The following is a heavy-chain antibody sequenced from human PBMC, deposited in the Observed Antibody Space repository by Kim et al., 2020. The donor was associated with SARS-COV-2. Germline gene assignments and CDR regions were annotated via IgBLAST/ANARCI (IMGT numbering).Heavy chain of an antibody. V-gene: IGHV4-61*01. CDR1: GGSVSSGSFY. Sequence: SETLSLTCTVSGGSVSSGSFYWSWIRQPPGKGLEWIGCMSYSGSTKYNPSLKSRVTISVDTSNNQFSLKLSSVTAADTAVYFCARDTQGATGYSYVYYS. J-gene: IGHJ6*01. CDR2: MSYSGST. CDR3: ARDTQGATGYSYVYYS. D-gene: IGHD5-18*01.